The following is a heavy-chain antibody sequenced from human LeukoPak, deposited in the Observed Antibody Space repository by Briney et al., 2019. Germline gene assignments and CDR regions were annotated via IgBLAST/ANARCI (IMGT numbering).Heavy chain of an antibody. CDR2: ISGSGGTT. D-gene: IGHD3-22*01. CDR1: GITLSNYG. Sequence: PGGSLRLSCAVSGITLSNYGMSWVRQAPGKGLEWVAGISGSGGTTNYAASVKGRFTISRDNPKNTLFLHMNSLRAEDKAVYFCAKRGVVIRVILVGFHKEAYYFDSWGQGALVTVSS. CDR3: AKRGVVIRVILVGFHKEAYYFDS. J-gene: IGHJ4*02. V-gene: IGHV3-23*01.